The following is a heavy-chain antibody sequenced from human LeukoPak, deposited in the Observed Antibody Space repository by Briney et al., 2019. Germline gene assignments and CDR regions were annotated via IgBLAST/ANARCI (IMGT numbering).Heavy chain of an antibody. CDR2: MNPNSGNT. CDR3: ATAMGSGSYYFG. D-gene: IGHD3-10*01. Sequence: ASVKVSCKASGYTFTSYDINWVRQATGQGLEWMGWMNPNSGNTGYAQKFQGRVTMTEDTSTDTAYMELSSLRSEDTAVYYCATAMGSGSYYFGWGQGTLVTVSS. CDR1: GYTFTSYD. J-gene: IGHJ4*02. V-gene: IGHV1-8*01.